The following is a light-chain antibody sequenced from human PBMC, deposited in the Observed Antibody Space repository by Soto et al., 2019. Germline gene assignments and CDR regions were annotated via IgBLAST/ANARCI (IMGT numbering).Light chain of an antibody. J-gene: IGKJ5*01. CDR3: QPRSNSPTKIT. Sequence: EIVLAQSPATLSLSPGDRATLSCRASQSVSIYLAWYQQKPGQAPRLLIYDASNRATGIPARFSGSGSGTDFTLTICSLQPEDFAVYYCQPRSNSPTKITFGQGTRLEIK. CDR2: DAS. V-gene: IGKV3-11*01. CDR1: QSVSIY.